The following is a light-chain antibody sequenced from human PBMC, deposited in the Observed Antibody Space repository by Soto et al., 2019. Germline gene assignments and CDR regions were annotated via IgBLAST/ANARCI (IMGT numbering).Light chain of an antibody. CDR3: SSYAGSNILYV. Sequence: QSALTQPPSASGSPGQSVTISCTGTSSDVGNYNYVSWYQQYPGKAPKLMIYEVSKRPSGVPDRFSGSKSGNTASLTVSGLQAEDEADYYCSSYAGSNILYVFGTGTKLPS. V-gene: IGLV2-8*01. CDR2: EVS. CDR1: SSDVGNYNY. J-gene: IGLJ1*01.